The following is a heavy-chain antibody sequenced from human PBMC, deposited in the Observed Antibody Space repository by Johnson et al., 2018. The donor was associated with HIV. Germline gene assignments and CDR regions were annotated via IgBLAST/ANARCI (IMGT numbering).Heavy chain of an antibody. Sequence: VQLVESGGGLEQPGGSLRLSCAASGFPFKNFDLHCVRHPTGKGLQWVSIIGAAGDTFCPGSVKGRFTVSRDDVKNTLYLQMNSLRAEDTAVYYCAKEANPYSSSWYGDAFDIWGQGTMVTVSS. CDR2: IGAAGDT. CDR1: GFPFKNFD. D-gene: IGHD6-13*01. V-gene: IGHV3-13*01. CDR3: AKEANPYSSSWYGDAFDI. J-gene: IGHJ3*02.